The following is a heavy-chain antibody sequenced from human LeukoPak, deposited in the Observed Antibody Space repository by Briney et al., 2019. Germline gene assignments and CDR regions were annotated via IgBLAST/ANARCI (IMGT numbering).Heavy chain of an antibody. CDR2: IYYSGST. J-gene: IGHJ4*02. D-gene: IGHD5-12*01. CDR3: ARAAGPGSFDY. CDR1: GGSISGYY. Sequence: SETLSLTCTVSGGSISGYYWSWIRQPPGKGLEWIGYIYYSGSTNYNPSLKSRVTISVDTSKNQFSLKLSSVTAADTAVYYCARAAGPGSFDYWGQGTLVTVSS. V-gene: IGHV4-59*08.